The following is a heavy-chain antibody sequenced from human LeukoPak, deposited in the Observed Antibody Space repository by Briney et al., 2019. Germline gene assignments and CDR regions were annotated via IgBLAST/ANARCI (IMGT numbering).Heavy chain of an antibody. V-gene: IGHV3-21*01. CDR2: ISSSSSYI. CDR3: ARGIAAFIGY. J-gene: IGHJ4*02. Sequence: GGSLRLSCAASGFTFSSYSMNWVRQAPGKGLEWVSSISSSSSYIYYADSVKGRFTISRDNAKNSLYLQMNSLRAEDTAVYDCARGIAAFIGYWGQGTLVTVSS. D-gene: IGHD6-13*01. CDR1: GFTFSSYS.